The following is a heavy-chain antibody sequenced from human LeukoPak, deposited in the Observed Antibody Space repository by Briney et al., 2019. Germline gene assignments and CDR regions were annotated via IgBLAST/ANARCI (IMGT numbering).Heavy chain of an antibody. Sequence: GGSLRLSCAASGFTFSSYAMSWVRQAPGKGLEWVSAISGSGSGTYYEDSVKGRFTISRDNSKNTLYLQMNSLRAEDTAGYYCAIMDWYSGYDIYWGQGTLVTVSS. CDR1: GFTFSSYA. CDR3: AIMDWYSGYDIY. J-gene: IGHJ4*02. CDR2: ISGSGSGT. V-gene: IGHV3-23*01. D-gene: IGHD5-12*01.